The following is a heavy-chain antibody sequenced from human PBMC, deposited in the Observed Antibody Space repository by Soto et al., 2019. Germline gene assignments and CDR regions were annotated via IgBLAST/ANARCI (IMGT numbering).Heavy chain of an antibody. CDR2: ISYDGSNK. V-gene: IGHV3-30*18. D-gene: IGHD3-22*01. J-gene: IGHJ4*02. Sequence: QVQLVESGGGVVQPGRSLRLSCAASGFTFSSYGMHWVRQAPGKGLEWVAVISYDGSNKYYADSVKGRFTISSDNSKNTLYLQMNSLTAEDTAVYYCAKGDSIHGYWGQGTLVTVSS. CDR3: AKGDSIHGY. CDR1: GFTFSSYG.